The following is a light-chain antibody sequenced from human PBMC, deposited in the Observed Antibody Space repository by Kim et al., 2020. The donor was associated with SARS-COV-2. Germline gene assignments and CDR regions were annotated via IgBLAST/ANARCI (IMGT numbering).Light chain of an antibody. CDR2: AAS. J-gene: IGKJ2*01. CDR3: QQSYSTLYT. V-gene: IGKV1-39*01. Sequence: DIRMTQSPSSLSASVGDKVTITCRASQSISNYLNWYQEKPGKAPELLIYAASTLQSGVPSRFSGSGSGTDFTLTISSLQPEDFATYYCQQSYSTLYTFGQGTKLEI. CDR1: QSISNY.